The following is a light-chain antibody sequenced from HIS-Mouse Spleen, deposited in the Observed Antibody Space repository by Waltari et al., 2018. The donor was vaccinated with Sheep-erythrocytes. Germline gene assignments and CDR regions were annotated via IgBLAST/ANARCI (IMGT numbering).Light chain of an antibody. V-gene: IGLV1-44*01. CDR3: AAWDDSLNGPV. Sequence: QSVLTQPPSASGTPGQRVTISCSGSSYNIGSNTVTWYQQPPGTAPKLLIYSNNQRPSGVPDRFSGSKSGTSASLAISGLQSEDEADYYCAAWDDSLNGPVFGGGTKLTVL. J-gene: IGLJ3*02. CDR1: SYNIGSNT. CDR2: SNN.